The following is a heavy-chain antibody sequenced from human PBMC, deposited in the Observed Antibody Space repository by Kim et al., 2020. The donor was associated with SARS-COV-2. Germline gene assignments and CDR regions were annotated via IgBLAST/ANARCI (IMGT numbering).Heavy chain of an antibody. J-gene: IGHJ4*02. Sequence: ASVKVSCKASGYNINDFYMHWVRQAPGQGLEWMGWINPKNGGTKYAPKLQGRVTMTRDTSVATFFLEVTSLISDDTAVYFCSRVDPGYTPNWASHNFDLWGQGTLVTVSS. CDR1: GYNINDFY. CDR2: INPKNGGT. CDR3: SRVDPGYTPNWASHNFDL. D-gene: IGHD2-2*02. V-gene: IGHV1-2*02.